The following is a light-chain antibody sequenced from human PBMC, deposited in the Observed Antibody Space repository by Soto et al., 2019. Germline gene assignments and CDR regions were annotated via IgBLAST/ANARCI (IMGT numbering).Light chain of an antibody. Sequence: EIGVTQSPATLPVSTGKRVTLSCRARQSVGSNLAWYQQKPGQAPRLLIYGASTRATEIPARFSGSGSGTEFTLTISSLQPEDFAAYYCQQSYSTPRTFGRGTKVDIK. CDR3: QQSYSTPRT. CDR1: QSVGSN. J-gene: IGKJ4*02. CDR2: GAS. V-gene: IGKV3-15*01.